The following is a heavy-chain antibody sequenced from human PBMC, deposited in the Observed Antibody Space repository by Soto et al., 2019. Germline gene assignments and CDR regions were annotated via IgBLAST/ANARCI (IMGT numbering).Heavy chain of an antibody. CDR3: ARAGYCSGGSCYRTWFDP. V-gene: IGHV1-8*01. CDR2: MNPNSGNT. J-gene: IGHJ5*02. CDR1: GYTFTSYD. Sequence: QVQLVQSGAEVKKPGASVKVSCKASGYTFTSYDINWVRQATGQGLEWMGWMNPNSGNTGYAQKFQGRVTMTRNTSISTAYMELSSLRSEDTAVYYCARAGYCSGGSCYRTWFDPWGQGTLVTVSS. D-gene: IGHD2-15*01.